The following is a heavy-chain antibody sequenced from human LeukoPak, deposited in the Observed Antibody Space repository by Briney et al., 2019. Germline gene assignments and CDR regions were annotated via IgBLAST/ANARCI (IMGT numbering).Heavy chain of an antibody. CDR2: IYTSGST. V-gene: IGHV4-61*02. CDR1: GGSISSGSYY. CDR3: ARVVVVVPAAHLFDY. D-gene: IGHD2-2*01. Sequence: SQTLSLTCTVSGGSISSGSYYWSWIRQPAGKGLEWIGRIYTSGSTNYNPSLKSRVTISVDTSKNQFSLKLSSVTAADTAVYYCARVVVVVPAAHLFDYWGQGTLVTVSS. J-gene: IGHJ4*02.